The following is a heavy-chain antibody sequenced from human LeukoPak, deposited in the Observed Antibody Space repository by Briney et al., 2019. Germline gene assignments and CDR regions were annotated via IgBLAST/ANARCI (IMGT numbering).Heavy chain of an antibody. CDR3: ARVFGYYDSSGYRVWYFDL. CDR2: IYYSGST. CDR1: GGSISSYY. D-gene: IGHD3-22*01. Sequence: NPSETLSLTCTVSGGSISSYYWSWIRQPPGKGLEWIGYIYYSGSTNYNPSLKSRVTISVDTSKNQFSLKLSSVTAADTAVYYCARVFGYYDSSGYRVWYFDLWGRGTLVTVSS. V-gene: IGHV4-59*01. J-gene: IGHJ2*01.